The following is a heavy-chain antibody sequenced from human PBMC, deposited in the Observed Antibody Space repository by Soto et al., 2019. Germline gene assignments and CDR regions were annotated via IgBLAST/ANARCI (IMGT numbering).Heavy chain of an antibody. CDR2: ISYDGSNK. V-gene: IGHV3-30-3*01. D-gene: IGHD3-16*01. CDR1: GFTYSSYA. J-gene: IGHJ4*02. Sequence: QVQLVESGGGVVQPGRSLRLSCAASGFTYSSYAIHWVRQAPGKGLEWVAVISYDGSNKYYADSVKGRFTISRDNSKNTLYLQMNSLRAEDTAVHYCARAYEGDYFDYWGQGTLVTVSS. CDR3: ARAYEGDYFDY.